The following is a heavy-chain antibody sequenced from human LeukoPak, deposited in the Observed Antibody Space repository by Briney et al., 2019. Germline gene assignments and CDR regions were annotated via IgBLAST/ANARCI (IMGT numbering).Heavy chain of an antibody. CDR3: AKAGVLTLVQGFIVNY. CDR2: ISGSGDGT. V-gene: IGHV3-23*01. Sequence: PGGSLTLSCAASGFTFSGYAMSWGRQAPGKGLEWVSAISGSGDGTYYADSVKGQFTISRDNSKNTLFLQMNSLRAEDTAVYYCAKAGVLTLVQGFIVNYWGQETLVTVSS. J-gene: IGHJ4*02. D-gene: IGHD3-10*01. CDR1: GFTFSGYA.